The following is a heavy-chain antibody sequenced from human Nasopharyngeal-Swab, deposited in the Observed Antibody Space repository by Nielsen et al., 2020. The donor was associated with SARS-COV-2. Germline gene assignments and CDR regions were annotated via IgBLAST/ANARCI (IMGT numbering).Heavy chain of an antibody. V-gene: IGHV3-30*03. D-gene: IGHD2-15*01. CDR1: GFTFNNYG. J-gene: IGHJ4*02. CDR3: ARDIEGGLGLRY. CDR2: ISYEGSLK. Sequence: GESLKISCAVSGFTFNNYGMHWVRQAPGKGLEWVALISYEGSLKYYADSVKGRFTISRDSSKNTVYLQMNSLRAEDTAVYYCARDIEGGLGLRYWGQGTLVTVSS.